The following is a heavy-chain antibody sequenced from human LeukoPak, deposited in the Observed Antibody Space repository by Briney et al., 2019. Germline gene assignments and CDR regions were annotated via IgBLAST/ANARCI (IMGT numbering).Heavy chain of an antibody. J-gene: IGHJ4*02. Sequence: SETLSLTCTVSGGSISSSSYYWGWIRQPPGKGLEWIGSIYYSGSTYYNPSLKSRVTISVDTSKNQFSLKLSSVTAADTAVYYCARDPLYYDFWSGYSPHYYFDYWGQGTLVTVSS. D-gene: IGHD3-3*01. CDR3: ARDPLYYDFWSGYSPHYYFDY. CDR1: GGSISSSSYY. V-gene: IGHV4-39*07. CDR2: IYYSGST.